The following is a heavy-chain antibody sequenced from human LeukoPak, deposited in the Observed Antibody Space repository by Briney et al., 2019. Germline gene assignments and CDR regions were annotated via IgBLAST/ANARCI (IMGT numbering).Heavy chain of an antibody. CDR1: GFTFSNYG. Sequence: GRSLRLSCAASGFTFSNYGTHWVRQAPGKGLEWVAVISYDGSNKYYANSVKGRFTISRDNSKNTLYLQMNSLRAEDTAVYYCAKALGYSYGTDYWGQGTLVTVSS. V-gene: IGHV3-30*18. CDR3: AKALGYSYGTDY. CDR2: ISYDGSNK. J-gene: IGHJ4*02. D-gene: IGHD5-18*01.